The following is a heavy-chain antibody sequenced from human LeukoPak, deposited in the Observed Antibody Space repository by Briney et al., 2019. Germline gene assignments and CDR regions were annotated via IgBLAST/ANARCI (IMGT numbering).Heavy chain of an antibody. Sequence: ASVKVSCKASGGTFSSYAISWVRQPPGQGLDWMGGIIPIFGTANYAQKFQGRVTITADESTSTAYMELSSLRSEDTAVYYCARDWAAAAGTHWGQGTLVTVSS. CDR2: IIPIFGTA. V-gene: IGHV1-69*13. CDR3: ARDWAAAAGTH. D-gene: IGHD6-13*01. J-gene: IGHJ4*02. CDR1: GGTFSSYA.